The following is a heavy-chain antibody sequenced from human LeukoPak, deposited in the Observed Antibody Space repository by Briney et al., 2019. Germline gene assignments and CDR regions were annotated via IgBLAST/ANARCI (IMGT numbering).Heavy chain of an antibody. CDR3: ARDRGSGWLGDLGF. CDR2: VSGISDYI. J-gene: IGHJ4*02. D-gene: IGHD6-19*01. Sequence: PGGSVRLPCAASGFRFSSFSMNWLRQTPGKGLEWVSSVSGISDYIYYADSVKGRFTVSRDNDKNLLFLEMNSLRPEDTAIYFCARDRGSGWLGDLGFWGQGTQVTVSS. V-gene: IGHV3-21*06. CDR1: GFRFSSFS.